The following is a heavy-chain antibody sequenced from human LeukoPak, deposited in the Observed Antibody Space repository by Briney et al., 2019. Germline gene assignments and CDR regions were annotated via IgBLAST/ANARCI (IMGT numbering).Heavy chain of an antibody. D-gene: IGHD3-22*01. CDR2: INHSGST. CDR1: GGSFSGYY. J-gene: IGHJ4*02. Sequence: SETLSLTCAVYGGSFSGYYWSWIRRPPGKGLEWIGEINHSGSTNYNPSLKSRVTISVDTSKNQFSLKLSSVTAADTAVYYCARASYSYDISGWVPLDYWGQGTLVTVSS. CDR3: ARASYSYDISGWVPLDY. V-gene: IGHV4-34*01.